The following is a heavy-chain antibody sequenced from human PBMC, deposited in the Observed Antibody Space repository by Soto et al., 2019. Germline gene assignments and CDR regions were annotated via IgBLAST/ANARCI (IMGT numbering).Heavy chain of an antibody. CDR3: ARARLIKPNSSGYYWCYDFDY. CDR2: IYHSGST. CDR1: GGSISSGGYS. Sequence: SLTCAVSGGSISSGGYSWSWIRQPPGKGLEWIGYIYHSGSTYYNPSLKRRVTISVDRSKNQFSLKLSSVTAADTAVYYCARARLIKPNSSGYYWCYDFDYWGQGTLVTVSS. V-gene: IGHV4-30-2*01. D-gene: IGHD3-22*01. J-gene: IGHJ4*02.